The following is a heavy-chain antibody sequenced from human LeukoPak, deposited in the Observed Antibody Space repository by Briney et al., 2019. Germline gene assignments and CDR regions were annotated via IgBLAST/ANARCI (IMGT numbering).Heavy chain of an antibody. CDR3: AKGVERSGSYSSYFDY. J-gene: IGHJ4*02. D-gene: IGHD1-26*01. Sequence: PGGSLRLSCAASGFTVSSNYMSWVRQAPGKGLEWVSGISWNSGSIGYADSVKGRFTISRDNAKNSLYLQMNSLRAEDMALYYCAKGVERSGSYSSYFDYWGQGTLVTVSS. CDR1: GFTVSSNY. CDR2: ISWNSGSI. V-gene: IGHV3-9*03.